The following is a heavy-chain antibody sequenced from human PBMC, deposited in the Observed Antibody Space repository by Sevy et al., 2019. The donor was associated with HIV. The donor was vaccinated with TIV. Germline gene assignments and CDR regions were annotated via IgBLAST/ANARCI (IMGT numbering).Heavy chain of an antibody. D-gene: IGHD3-16*01. Sequence: GGSLRLSCATSGFTFSSYGMHWVHQAPGKGLQWVSFINYDGSDKKYGDSVKGRFTISRDNSKNTLYLQMNSLRAEDTGFFFWSTDPLLPWGASFFVWWGQGARVPVSS. V-gene: IGHV3-30*02. CDR1: GFTFSSYG. CDR3: STDPLLPWGASFFVW. CDR2: INYDGSDK. J-gene: IGHJ4*02.